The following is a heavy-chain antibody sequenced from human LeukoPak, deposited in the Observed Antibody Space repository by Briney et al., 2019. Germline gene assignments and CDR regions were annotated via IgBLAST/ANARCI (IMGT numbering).Heavy chain of an antibody. D-gene: IGHD6-13*01. CDR2: IIPILGIA. CDR1: GGTLSSYA. CDR3: AREIAAAGLNY. Sequence: SVTVSCKASGGTLSSYAISWVRQAPGQGLEWMGRIIPILGIANYAQKFQGRVTITADKSTSTAYMELSSLRSEDTAVYYCAREIAAAGLNYWGQGTLVTVSS. V-gene: IGHV1-69*04. J-gene: IGHJ4*02.